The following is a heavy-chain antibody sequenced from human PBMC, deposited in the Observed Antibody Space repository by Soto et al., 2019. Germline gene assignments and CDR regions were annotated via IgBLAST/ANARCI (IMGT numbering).Heavy chain of an antibody. V-gene: IGHV4-59*12. CDR2: IYYSGST. CDR1: GGSISSYY. Sequence: SETLSLTCTVSGGSISSYYWSWIRQPPGKGLEWIGYIYYSGSTNYNPSLKSRVTISVDTSKNQFSLKLSSVTAADTAVYYCARPHGGSSGWDNWGEPWGQGTLVTVS. D-gene: IGHD6-25*01. J-gene: IGHJ5*02. CDR3: ARPHGGSSGWDNWGEP.